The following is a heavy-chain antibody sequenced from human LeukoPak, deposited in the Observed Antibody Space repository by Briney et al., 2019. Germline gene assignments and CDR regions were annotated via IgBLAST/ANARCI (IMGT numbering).Heavy chain of an antibody. CDR3: AREGYDSSGYYYLGFDY. V-gene: IGHV4-30-4*01. Sequence: PSETLSLTCTVSGGSISSGDYYWSWIRQPPGKGLEWIGYIYYSGSTYYNPSLKSRVTIPVDTSKNQFSLKLSSVTAADTAVYYCAREGYDSSGYYYLGFDYWGQGTLVTVSS. CDR2: IYYSGST. J-gene: IGHJ4*02. CDR1: GGSISSGDYY. D-gene: IGHD3-22*01.